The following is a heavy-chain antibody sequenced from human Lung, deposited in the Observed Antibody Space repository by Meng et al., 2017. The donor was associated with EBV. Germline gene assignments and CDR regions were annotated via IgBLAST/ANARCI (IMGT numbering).Heavy chain of an antibody. Sequence: EVQLLESGGGLVQPGGSLRLSCAASGFTFSSYAMSWVRQAPGKGLEWVSAISGSGGSTYYADSVKGRFTISRDNSKNTLYLQMNSLRAEDIGLYFCSRDLAGSDDSWGQGTLVTVSS. CDR3: SRDLAGSDDS. D-gene: IGHD1-14*01. CDR1: GFTFSSYA. CDR2: ISGSGGST. V-gene: IGHV3-23*01. J-gene: IGHJ5*01.